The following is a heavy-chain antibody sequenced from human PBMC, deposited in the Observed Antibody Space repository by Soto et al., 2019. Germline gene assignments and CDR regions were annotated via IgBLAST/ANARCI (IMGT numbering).Heavy chain of an antibody. CDR3: ATLRVGFGELLTY. CDR2: IYPGDSDT. CDR1: GFSFTNYW. V-gene: IGHV5-51*01. D-gene: IGHD3-10*01. J-gene: IGHJ4*02. Sequence: PGESLKISCKASGFSFTNYWIGWVRQMPGKGLEWMGIIYPGDSDTKYSPSFQGQVTISADKSTSTAYLQWSSLKASDTAMYYCATLRVGFGELLTYWGQGTLVTVSS.